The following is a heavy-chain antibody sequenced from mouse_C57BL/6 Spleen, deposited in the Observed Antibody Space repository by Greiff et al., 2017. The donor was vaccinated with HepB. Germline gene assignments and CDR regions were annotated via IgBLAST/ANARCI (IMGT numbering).Heavy chain of an antibody. V-gene: IGHV5-17*01. D-gene: IGHD1-1*01. J-gene: IGHJ3*01. CDR1: GFTFSDYG. Sequence: EVKVVESGGGLVKPGGSLKLSCAASGFTFSDYGMHWVRQAPEKGLEWVAYISSGSSTIYYADTVKGRFTISRDNAKNTLFLQMTSLRSEDTAMYYCARPKENYYYGSSYAWFAYWGQGTLVTVSA. CDR2: ISSGSSTI. CDR3: ARPKENYYYGSSYAWFAY.